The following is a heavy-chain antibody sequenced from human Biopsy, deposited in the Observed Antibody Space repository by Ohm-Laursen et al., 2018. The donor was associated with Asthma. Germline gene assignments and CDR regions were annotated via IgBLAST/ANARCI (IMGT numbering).Heavy chain of an antibody. CDR2: IYHLGNA. D-gene: IGHD3-22*01. J-gene: IGHJ4*02. V-gene: IGHV4-4*01. Sequence: PGTLSLTCDVSGGSISVSNWWNWVRQPPGRGLEWIGQIYHLGNANYNPSLKSRVTMSVDKSKNQFSLKLTSVTAADTAVYFCARRWRSYDSSNYYLDQWGQGTLVTVSS. CDR3: ARRWRSYDSSNYYLDQ. CDR1: GGSISVSNW.